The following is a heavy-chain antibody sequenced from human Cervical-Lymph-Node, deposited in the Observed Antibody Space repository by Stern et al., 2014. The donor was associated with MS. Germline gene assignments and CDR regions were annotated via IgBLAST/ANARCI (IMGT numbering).Heavy chain of an antibody. Sequence: QITLKESGPALVKPTQTLTLTCTFSGFSLSTSGMRVSWIRQPPGNALEWLAPIDLDDDKFYSTALKTRLTISKDTSKNQVVLTMTNMDPVDTATYYCARSPPYYEFWNDYYYFDYWGQGTLVAVSS. CDR1: GFSLSTSGMR. J-gene: IGHJ4*02. D-gene: IGHD3-3*01. CDR2: IDLDDDK. CDR3: ARSPPYYEFWNDYYYFDY. V-gene: IGHV2-70*04.